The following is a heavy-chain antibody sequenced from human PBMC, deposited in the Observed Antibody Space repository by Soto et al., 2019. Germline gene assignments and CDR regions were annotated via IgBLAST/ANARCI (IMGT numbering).Heavy chain of an antibody. CDR2: ISRNSGTL. V-gene: IGHV3-9*01. CDR1: GFTFIDYA. CDR3: GRAGVVAASPVDC. D-gene: IGHD2-15*01. J-gene: IGHJ4*03. Sequence: PAGSLRLSCAASGFTFIDYAMHWTRQAPGTGLEWVSGISRNSGTLVCAASVKGRFTISRANAKNSLYLQTNSLIGEDTALYYCGRAGVVAASPVDCRGKGT.